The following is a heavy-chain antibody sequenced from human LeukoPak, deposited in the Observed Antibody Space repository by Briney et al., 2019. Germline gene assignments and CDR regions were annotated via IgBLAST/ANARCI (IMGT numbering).Heavy chain of an antibody. CDR1: GFTFSSYW. Sequence: GGSLRLSCAASGFTFSSYWMAWVRHAPGKGLEWVADIMKDGSKKDYVDSVKGRFTISRDNAKNSLFLQMNSLGVEDTAVFDCATNYFWGQGTMVTVSS. J-gene: IGHJ3*01. CDR3: ATNYF. D-gene: IGHD3-10*01. V-gene: IGHV3-7*01. CDR2: IMKDGSKK.